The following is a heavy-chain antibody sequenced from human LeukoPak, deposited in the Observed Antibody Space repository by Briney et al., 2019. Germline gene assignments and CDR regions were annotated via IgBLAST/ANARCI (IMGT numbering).Heavy chain of an antibody. CDR2: ISSSGSTI. D-gene: IGHD2-15*01. Sequence: GGSVRLSCAASGFTFSSYEMNWVRQAPGKGLEWVSYISSSGSTIYYADSVKGRFTISRDNAKNSLYLQMNSLRAEDTAVYYCARGPRTGYCSGGSCYYYYGMDVWGKGTTVTVSS. J-gene: IGHJ6*04. V-gene: IGHV3-48*03. CDR1: GFTFSSYE. CDR3: ARGPRTGYCSGGSCYYYYGMDV.